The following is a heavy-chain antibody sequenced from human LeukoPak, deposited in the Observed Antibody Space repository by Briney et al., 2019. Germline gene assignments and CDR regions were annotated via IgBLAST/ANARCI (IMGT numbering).Heavy chain of an antibody. D-gene: IGHD6-19*01. Sequence: SETLSLTCTVSGDSVSSGYYWGWIRQPPGKGLEWIASIYHSGDTYYNPSLRSRVTISLDTSKNQLSLKLSSVTAADTAVYYCASAPGYSSGWYFQHWGQGTLVTVSS. CDR2: IYHSGDT. CDR3: ASAPGYSSGWYFQH. J-gene: IGHJ1*01. V-gene: IGHV4-38-2*02. CDR1: GDSVSSGYY.